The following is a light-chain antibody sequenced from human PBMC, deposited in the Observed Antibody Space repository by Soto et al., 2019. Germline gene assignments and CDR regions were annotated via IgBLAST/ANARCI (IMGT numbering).Light chain of an antibody. V-gene: IGKV3-20*01. CDR2: GAA. J-gene: IGKJ1*01. CDR1: QTISSDY. Sequence: EILLTQSPGTLSLSPGERPTLPCRASQTISSDYLAWYQQKPGQAPRLLIFGAATRAADIPDRFSGSGSGTDFTLTISRLEPEDFAVYYCQRYGSSPTFGQGTKVDIK. CDR3: QRYGSSPT.